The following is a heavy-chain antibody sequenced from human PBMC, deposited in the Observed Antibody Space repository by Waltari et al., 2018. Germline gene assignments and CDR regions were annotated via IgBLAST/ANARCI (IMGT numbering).Heavy chain of an antibody. CDR1: GYSFTSYW. CDR2: IYPGNSDT. Sequence: EVQLVQSGAEVKKPGESLKISCKGSGYSFTSYWIGWVRQMPGKGLEWMGTIYPGNSDTRYSPSFQGQVTISADKSISTAYLQWSSLKASDTAMYYCARQGTIVAGHYYYYGMDVWGQGTTVTVSS. J-gene: IGHJ6*02. V-gene: IGHV5-51*01. CDR3: ARQGTIVAGHYYYYGMDV. D-gene: IGHD6-19*01.